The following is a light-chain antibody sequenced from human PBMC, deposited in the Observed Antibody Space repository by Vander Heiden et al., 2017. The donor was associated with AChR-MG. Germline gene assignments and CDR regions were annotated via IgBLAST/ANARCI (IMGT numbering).Light chain of an antibody. J-gene: IGLJ1*01. CDR3: GTWDDSLSAFV. V-gene: IGLV1-51*01. Sequence: PGQKLAISCSGSLSNIGYSYVSWYQRLPGTAPKLLIYDNDQRPSGIPDRFSGSKSGPSATLGITGLQTGDEAEYFCGTWDDSLSAFVFGTGTKVTVL. CDR2: DND. CDR1: LSNIGYSY.